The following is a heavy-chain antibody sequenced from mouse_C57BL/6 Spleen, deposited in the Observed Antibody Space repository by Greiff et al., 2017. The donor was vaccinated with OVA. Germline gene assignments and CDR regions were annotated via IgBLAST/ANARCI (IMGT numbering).Heavy chain of an antibody. CDR1: GYTFTSYT. Sequence: VQRVESGAELARPGASVKMSCKASGYTFTSYTMHWVKQRPGQGLEWIGYINPSSGYTKYNQKFKDKATLTADKSSSTAYMQLSSLTSEDSAVYYCARGSKGWYFDVWGTGTTVTVSS. CDR3: ARGSKGWYFDV. J-gene: IGHJ1*03. D-gene: IGHD2-5*01. V-gene: IGHV1-4*01. CDR2: INPSSGYT.